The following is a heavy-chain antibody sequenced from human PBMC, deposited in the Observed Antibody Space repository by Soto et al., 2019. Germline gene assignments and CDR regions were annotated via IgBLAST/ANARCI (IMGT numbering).Heavy chain of an antibody. V-gene: IGHV3-23*01. D-gene: IGHD5-18*01. J-gene: IGHJ4*02. Sequence: HPGGSLRLSCAASGFTFSSYAMSWVRQAPGKGLEWVSAISGSGGSTYYADSVKGRFTISRDNSKNTLYLQMNSLRAEDTAVYYCAKDPRIQLWLYYFDYWGQGSLVTVS. CDR1: GFTFSSYA. CDR3: AKDPRIQLWLYYFDY. CDR2: ISGSGGST.